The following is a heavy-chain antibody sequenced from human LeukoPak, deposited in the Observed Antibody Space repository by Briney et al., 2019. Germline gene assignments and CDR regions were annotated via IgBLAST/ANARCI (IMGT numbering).Heavy chain of an antibody. CDR1: GYTFTSYD. CDR2: MNPNSGNT. D-gene: IGHD4-17*01. J-gene: IGHJ6*02. Sequence: ASVKVSCKASGYTFTSYDINWVRQATGQGLEWMGWMNPNSGNTGNAQKFQGRVTMTRNTSISTAYMELSSLRSEDTAVYYCARPPPAYGDYSYYYYGMDVWGQGTTVTVSS. V-gene: IGHV1-8*01. CDR3: ARPPPAYGDYSYYYYGMDV.